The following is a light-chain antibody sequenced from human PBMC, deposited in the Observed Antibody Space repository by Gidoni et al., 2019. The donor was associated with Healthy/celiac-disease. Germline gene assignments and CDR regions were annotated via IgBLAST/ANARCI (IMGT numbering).Light chain of an antibody. Sequence: IVLTPSPGTLSLSPGERATLSCRASQSVSSSYLAGYQQKPGQAPRLRIYGASSRATGIPDFTLTISRLEPEDFAVYYWEQYGSSQWTFGQGTKVEIK. CDR1: QSVSSSY. J-gene: IGKJ1*01. CDR3: EQYGSSQWT. V-gene: IGKV3-20*01. CDR2: GAS.